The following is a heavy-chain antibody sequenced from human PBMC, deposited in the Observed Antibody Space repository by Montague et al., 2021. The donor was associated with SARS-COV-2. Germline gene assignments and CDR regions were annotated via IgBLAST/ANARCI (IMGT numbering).Heavy chain of an antibody. J-gene: IGHJ4*02. D-gene: IGHD3-9*01. CDR3: ARRVLRYFDWISPFDY. V-gene: IGHV4-61*02. CDR1: GGATISISYY. CDR2: IYTSGST. Sequence: TLSLTCTVSGGATISISYYWSWIRQPAGKVLEWIGSIYTSGSTKYNPSLKSRATISVDTSKNQFYLKLSSVTAADTAVYYCARRVLRYFDWISPFDYWGQGTLVTVSS.